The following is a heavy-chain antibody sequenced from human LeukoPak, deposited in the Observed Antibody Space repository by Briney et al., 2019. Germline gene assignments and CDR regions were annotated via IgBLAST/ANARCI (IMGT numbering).Heavy chain of an antibody. D-gene: IGHD2/OR15-2a*01. Sequence: SETLSLTCTVSGGSISSSSYYWGWIRQPPGKGLEWIGSIYYSGSTCYNPSLKSRVTISVDTSKNQFSLKLSSVTAADTAVYYCARRRRLKNPGGDAFDIWGQGTVVIVSS. V-gene: IGHV4-39*01. CDR1: GGSISSSSYY. CDR2: IYYSGST. CDR3: ARRRRLKNPGGDAFDI. J-gene: IGHJ3*02.